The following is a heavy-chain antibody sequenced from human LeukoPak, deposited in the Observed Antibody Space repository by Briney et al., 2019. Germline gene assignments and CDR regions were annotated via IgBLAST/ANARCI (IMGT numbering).Heavy chain of an antibody. D-gene: IGHD4-23*01. CDR2: IYYTGST. J-gene: IGHJ3*02. CDR1: GGSISSYY. V-gene: IGHV4-59*12. CDR3: ARNGGNSDAFDI. Sequence: SETLSLTCTISGGSISSYYWSWIRQPPGKGLEWIGYIYYTGSTNHNPSLKSRVTISVDTSKNQFSLKLSSVTAADTAVYYCARNGGNSDAFDIWGQGTMVTVSS.